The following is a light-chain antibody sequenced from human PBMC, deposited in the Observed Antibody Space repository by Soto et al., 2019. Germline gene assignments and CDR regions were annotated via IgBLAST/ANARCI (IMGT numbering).Light chain of an antibody. CDR2: AAS. CDR1: QDIAIY. V-gene: IGKV1-9*01. CDR3: QQYNNWPLT. J-gene: IGKJ4*01. Sequence: IQLTQSPSALSASVGDRVTITCRASQDIAIYLAWYQQKPGEAPKLLIYAASTLYGGVPSRFSGSGSGTDFALTISSLQPDDFATYYCQQYNNWPLTFGGGTKVDIK.